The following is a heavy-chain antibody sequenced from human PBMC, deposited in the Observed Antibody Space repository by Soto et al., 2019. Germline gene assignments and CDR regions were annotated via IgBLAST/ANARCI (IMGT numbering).Heavy chain of an antibody. CDR2: INHSGST. D-gene: IGHD1-26*01. V-gene: IGHV4-34*01. Sequence: QVQLQQWGAGLLKPSETLSLTCAVYGGSFSGYYWSWIRQPPGKGLEWIGEINHSGSTNYNPSLKSRVTTSVDTSKNQFSLKLSSVTAADTAVYYCARGVGPYYYYGMDVWGQGTTVTVSS. CDR3: ARGVGPYYYYGMDV. J-gene: IGHJ6*02. CDR1: GGSFSGYY.